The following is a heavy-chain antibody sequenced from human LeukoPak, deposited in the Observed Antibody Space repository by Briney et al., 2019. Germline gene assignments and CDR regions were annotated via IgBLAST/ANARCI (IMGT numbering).Heavy chain of an antibody. D-gene: IGHD1-20*01. CDR1: GFTFSSYG. Sequence: GGSLRLSCAASGFTFSSYGMHWVRQAPGKGLEWVAVIWYDGSNKYYADSVKGRFTISRDNSKNTLYLQMNGLRAEDTAVYYCAKENNWNDGRFNYFDYWGQGTLVTVSS. CDR2: IWYDGSNK. J-gene: IGHJ4*02. V-gene: IGHV3-33*06. CDR3: AKENNWNDGRFNYFDY.